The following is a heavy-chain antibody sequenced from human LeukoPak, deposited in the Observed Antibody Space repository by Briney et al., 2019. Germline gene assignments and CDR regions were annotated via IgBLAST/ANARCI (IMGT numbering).Heavy chain of an antibody. V-gene: IGHV4-39*01. D-gene: IGHD4-17*01. Sequence: SETLSLTCTVSGGSISSSSYYWGWIRQPPGKGLESIGSIYYSGSTYYNPSLKSRVTISVDTSKNQFSLKLSSVTAADTAVYYCARTNTVTTTPFDYWGQGTLVTVSS. CDR3: ARTNTVTTTPFDY. CDR1: GGSISSSSYY. CDR2: IYYSGST. J-gene: IGHJ4*02.